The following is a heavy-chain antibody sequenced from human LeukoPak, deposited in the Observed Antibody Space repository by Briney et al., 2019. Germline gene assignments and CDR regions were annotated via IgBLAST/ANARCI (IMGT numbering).Heavy chain of an antibody. CDR1: GFTFSDYW. J-gene: IGHJ4*02. CDR3: ARDIYSIAE. D-gene: IGHD3-3*02. Sequence: PGGSLRLSCAASGFTFSDYWIHWVRQAPGKGLVWVSLIHSDGGTTNYADSVEGRFTMSRDNAKNMVYLQMNSLRVEDTAVYYCARDIYSIAEWGQGTLVTVSS. CDR2: IHSDGGTT. V-gene: IGHV3-74*01.